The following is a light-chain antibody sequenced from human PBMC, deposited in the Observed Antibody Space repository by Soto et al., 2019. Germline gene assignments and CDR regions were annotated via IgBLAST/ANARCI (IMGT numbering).Light chain of an antibody. CDR1: QSIARH. CDR2: AAS. V-gene: IGKV1-39*01. J-gene: IGKJ4*01. Sequence: DIQMIQSPSSLSASVGDRVTIYCRASQSIARHLNWYQQKPGKTPKLLIYAASTLQSEVPSRFSASGSATDFTLTISDLQPEDFAVYYCQQSHSAPLTFGGGTKLEI. CDR3: QQSHSAPLT.